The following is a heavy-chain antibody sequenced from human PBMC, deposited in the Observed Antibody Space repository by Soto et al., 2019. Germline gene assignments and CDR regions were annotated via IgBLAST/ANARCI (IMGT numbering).Heavy chain of an antibody. CDR3: AKDPRLAAAPNWFDP. CDR2: ISGSGGST. D-gene: IGHD6-13*01. CDR1: GFTFSSYA. J-gene: IGHJ5*02. V-gene: IGHV3-23*01. Sequence: EVQLLESGGGLVQPGGSLRLSCAASGFTFSSYAMSWVRQAPGKGLEWVSAISGSGGSTYYADSVKGRFTIARDNSKNTMYLQMNSLRAEDTAVYYCAKDPRLAAAPNWFDPWGQGTLVTVSS.